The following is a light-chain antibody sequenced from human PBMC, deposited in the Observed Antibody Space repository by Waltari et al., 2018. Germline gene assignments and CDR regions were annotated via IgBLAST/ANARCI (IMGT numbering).Light chain of an antibody. CDR3: QQRSNWPPVYT. Sequence: DIVLKQSQANLSLSPGEREKLSCMASQIVSSYLAWYQQKPGQAPRLLIYDASNRATGIPARFSGSGSGTDFTLTISSLEPEDFAVYFCQQRSNWPPVYTFGQGTKLDIK. V-gene: IGKV3-11*01. J-gene: IGKJ2*01. CDR1: QIVSSY. CDR2: DAS.